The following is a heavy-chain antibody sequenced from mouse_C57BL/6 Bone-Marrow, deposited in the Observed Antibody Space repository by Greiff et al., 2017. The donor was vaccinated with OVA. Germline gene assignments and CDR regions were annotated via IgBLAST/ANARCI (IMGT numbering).Heavy chain of an antibody. CDR1: GFTFSSYG. Sequence: EVNLVESGGDLVKPGGSLKLSCAASGFTFSSYGMSWVRQTPDKRLEWVATISSGGSYTYYPDSVKGRFTISRDNAKNTLYLQMSSLKSEDTAMYYCARPGNWDWYFDVWGTGTTVTVSS. D-gene: IGHD4-1*01. CDR3: ARPGNWDWYFDV. V-gene: IGHV5-6*01. J-gene: IGHJ1*03. CDR2: ISSGGSYT.